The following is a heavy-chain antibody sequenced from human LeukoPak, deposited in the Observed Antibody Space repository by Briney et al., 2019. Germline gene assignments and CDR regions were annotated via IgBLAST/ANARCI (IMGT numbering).Heavy chain of an antibody. V-gene: IGHV4-61*02. CDR3: ARATYSANRFDY. D-gene: IGHD2-15*01. CDR2: IYTSGST. CDR1: GGSISSGSYY. Sequence: SETLSLTCTVSGGSISSGSYYWSWIRQPAGKGLEWIGRIYTSGSTNYNPSLKSRVTISVDTSKNQFSLKLSSVTAADTAVYYCARATYSANRFDYWGQGTLVTVSS. J-gene: IGHJ4*02.